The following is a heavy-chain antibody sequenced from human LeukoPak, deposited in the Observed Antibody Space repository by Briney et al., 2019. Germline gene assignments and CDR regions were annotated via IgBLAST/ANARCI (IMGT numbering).Heavy chain of an antibody. J-gene: IGHJ4*02. D-gene: IGHD3-22*01. Sequence: GGSLRLSCTASGFTFGDYAMSWFRQAPGKGLEWVGFIRSKAYGGTTEYAASVKGRFTISRDDSKSIAYLQMNSLKTEDTAVYYCTREVEVDYYDDPRSDYWGQGTLVTVSS. CDR1: GFTFGDYA. CDR3: TREVEVDYYDDPRSDY. V-gene: IGHV3-49*03. CDR2: IRSKAYGGTT.